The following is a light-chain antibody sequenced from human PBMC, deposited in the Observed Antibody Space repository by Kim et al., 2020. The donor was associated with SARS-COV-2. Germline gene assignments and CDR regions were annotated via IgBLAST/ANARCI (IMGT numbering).Light chain of an antibody. CDR3: QQYETYPYT. V-gene: IGKV1-5*01. J-gene: IGKJ2*01. CDR1: QTISSW. CDR2: AAS. Sequence: SASGGDRVTIPCRASQTISSWLAWYQHKPGKAPKLLIYAASSLESGVPSRFSGSGSGTEFTLTISSLQSDDFATYYCQQYETYPYTFGQGTKLEI.